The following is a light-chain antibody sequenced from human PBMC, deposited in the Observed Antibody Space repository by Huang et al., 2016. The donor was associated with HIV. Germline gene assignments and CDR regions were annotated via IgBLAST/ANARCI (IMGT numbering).Light chain of an antibody. CDR2: MAS. Sequence: DILLTQSPDSLAVSLGERATLTCRSSRSLLFASNGKNFLAWYQEKPGQSPKLLMYMASVRESGVPDRFTGSGSGTEFTLTIASLQAEDVAVYYCQQFYNMPYTFGRGTRLEI. CDR1: RSLLFASNGKNF. V-gene: IGKV4-1*01. CDR3: QQFYNMPYT. J-gene: IGKJ2*01.